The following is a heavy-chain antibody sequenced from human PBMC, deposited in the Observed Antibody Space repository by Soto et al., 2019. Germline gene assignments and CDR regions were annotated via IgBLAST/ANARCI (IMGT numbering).Heavy chain of an antibody. D-gene: IGHD3-16*02. Sequence: QVQLVQSGAEVKKPGASVKVSCKASGYTFTGNYMHWVRQAPGQGFEWMGWINVNSGGTKYAQKFQGWVTMTRDTSISTAYMELSRLRSDDTAVYYCARGDKLSLYPQLDYWCQGTLVTVSS. V-gene: IGHV1-2*04. CDR3: ARGDKLSLYPQLDY. CDR1: GYTFTGNY. CDR2: INVNSGGT. J-gene: IGHJ4*02.